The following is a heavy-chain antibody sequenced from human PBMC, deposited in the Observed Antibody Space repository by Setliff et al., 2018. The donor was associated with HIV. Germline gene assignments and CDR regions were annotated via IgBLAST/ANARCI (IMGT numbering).Heavy chain of an antibody. J-gene: IGHJ4*02. CDR1: GGSISSHF. CDR2: IYYSGST. CDR3: ARGTLYYDYVWGTPFPFDY. D-gene: IGHD3-16*01. Sequence: SETLSLTCTVSGGSISSHFWSWIRQPPGKGLEWIGSIYYSGSTNYNPSLKSRVTISVVTSKNQFSLKLSSVTAADTAGYYCARGTLYYDYVWGTPFPFDYWGQGTLVTVSS. V-gene: IGHV4-59*11.